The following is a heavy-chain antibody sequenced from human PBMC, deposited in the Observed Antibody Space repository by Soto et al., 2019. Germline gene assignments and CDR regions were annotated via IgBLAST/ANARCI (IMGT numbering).Heavy chain of an antibody. CDR1: GFTFSSYS. D-gene: IGHD3-3*01. J-gene: IGHJ2*01. CDR2: ISSSSSYI. Sequence: EVQLVESGGGLVKPGGSLRLSCAASGFTFSSYSMNWVRQAPGKGLEWVSSISSSSSYIYYADSVKGRFTISRDNAKNSLYLQMNSLRDEDTAVYYCARDRSITIFGVVPLEHWYFDLWGRGTLVTVSS. V-gene: IGHV3-21*01. CDR3: ARDRSITIFGVVPLEHWYFDL.